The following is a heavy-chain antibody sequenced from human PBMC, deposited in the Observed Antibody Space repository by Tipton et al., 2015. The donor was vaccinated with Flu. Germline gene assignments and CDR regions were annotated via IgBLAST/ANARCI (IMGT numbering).Heavy chain of an antibody. D-gene: IGHD5-24*01. CDR2: INPNDNGT. V-gene: IGHV1-2*02. J-gene: IGHJ3*02. CDR1: GYTFTSYG. CDR3: ARDGAGYNGAFDM. Sequence: QVQLVQSGAEVKKPGASVKVSCKTSGYTFTSYGVIWVRQAPGQGLEWMGWINPNDNGTRYPQKFQGRVTMTRDTSISTVYMELSRLSSDDTAVYYCARDGAGYNGAFDMWGQGTMVTVSS.